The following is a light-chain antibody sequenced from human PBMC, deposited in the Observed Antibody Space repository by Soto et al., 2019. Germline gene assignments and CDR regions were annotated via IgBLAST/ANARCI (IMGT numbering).Light chain of an antibody. CDR1: QRVSIY. CDR3: QHYAHNSPLT. J-gene: IGKJ5*01. CDR2: DAY. V-gene: IGKV3-11*01. Sequence: VLTQSPAPLSLSQGDTATLSCRASQRVSIYLAWYQQKPGQAPRLIIYDAYNRATGVPARFSGSGSGTDFTLTISRLEPADFSPSYCQHYAHNSPLTCGQGTRLEIK.